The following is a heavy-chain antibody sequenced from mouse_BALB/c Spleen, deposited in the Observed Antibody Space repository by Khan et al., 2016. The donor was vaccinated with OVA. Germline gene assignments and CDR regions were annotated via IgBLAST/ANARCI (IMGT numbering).Heavy chain of an antibody. CDR2: ISYSGRT. Sequence: EVQLQESGPGLVKPSQSLSLTCTVTGYSITSDCAWNWIRQFPGNKLEWMGYISYSGRTSYNPSLKSRISITRDTSKNQAFLQLNSVTTEDTATXYCARSVTIATVVATDFDYWGQGTPLTVSA. CDR3: ARSVTIATVVATDFDY. D-gene: IGHD1-1*01. CDR1: GYSITSDCA. V-gene: IGHV3-2*02. J-gene: IGHJ2*01.